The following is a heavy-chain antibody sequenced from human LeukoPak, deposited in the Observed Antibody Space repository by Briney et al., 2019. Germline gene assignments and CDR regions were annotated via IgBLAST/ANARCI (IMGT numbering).Heavy chain of an antibody. V-gene: IGHV4-61*02. CDR1: GGSIRSGSYY. J-gene: IGHJ4*02. Sequence: PSETLSLTCSVSGGSIRSGSYYWSWIRQPAGKGLEWIGRIYTSGSTNYNPSLKSRVTISVDTSKNQFSLKLSSVTAADTAVYYCARGGRGAYWNYFDYWGQGTLVTVSS. D-gene: IGHD2-21*01. CDR3: ARGGRGAYWNYFDY. CDR2: IYTSGST.